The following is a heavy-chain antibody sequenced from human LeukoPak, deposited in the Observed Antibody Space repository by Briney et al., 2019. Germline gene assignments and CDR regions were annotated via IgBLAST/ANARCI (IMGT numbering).Heavy chain of an antibody. CDR3: AADVIYDSD. J-gene: IGHJ4*02. CDR1: GFIFSNSA. V-gene: IGHV1-58*02. CDR2: IVVGSGYT. Sequence: SVKVSCKASGFIFSNSAMQWVRHARGQRLEWIGWIVVGSGYTNYAQKFQERVTITRDMSTSTAYMELSSLRSEDTAVYYCAADVIYDSDWGQGTLVTVSS. D-gene: IGHD3-10*01.